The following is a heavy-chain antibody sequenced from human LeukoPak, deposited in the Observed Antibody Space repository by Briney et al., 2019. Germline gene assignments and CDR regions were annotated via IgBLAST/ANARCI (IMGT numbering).Heavy chain of an antibody. D-gene: IGHD3-22*01. Sequence: GGSLRLSCAASGFTFDDYTMHWVRHAPGKGLEWVSLISWDGGSTYYADSVKGRFTISRDNSKNSLYLQMNSLRTEDTALYYCAKDKYYDSSGYYFDYWGQGTLVTVSS. CDR2: ISWDGGST. V-gene: IGHV3-43*01. CDR3: AKDKYYDSSGYYFDY. CDR1: GFTFDDYT. J-gene: IGHJ4*02.